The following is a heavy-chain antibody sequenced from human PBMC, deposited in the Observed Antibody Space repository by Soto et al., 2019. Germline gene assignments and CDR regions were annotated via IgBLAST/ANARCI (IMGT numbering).Heavy chain of an antibody. CDR2: IYWDDDK. Sequence: QITLKESGPTLVKPTQTLTLTCTFSGFSLSTSEVGVGWIRQPPGKALEWLALIYWDDDKRYSPSLKSRLTISKDTSKNQVVLTLTNTDPVDTATYYCVHRAGMGGNSWLPGHWGQGTLVTVCS. CDR3: VHRAGMGGNSWLPGH. J-gene: IGHJ4*02. D-gene: IGHD6-13*01. V-gene: IGHV2-5*02. CDR1: GFSLSTSEVG.